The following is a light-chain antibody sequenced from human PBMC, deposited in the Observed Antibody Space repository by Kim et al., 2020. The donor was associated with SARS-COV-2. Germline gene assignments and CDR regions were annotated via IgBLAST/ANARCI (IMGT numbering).Light chain of an antibody. Sequence: TVTIARTRSSSNIGAGYDVHWYQQLPGTAPKLLIYGNSNRPSGVPDRFSGSKSGTSASLAITGLQAEDEADYYCQSYDSSLSGVVFGGGTKLTVL. CDR3: QSYDSSLSGVV. CDR2: GNS. CDR1: SSNIGAGYD. V-gene: IGLV1-40*01. J-gene: IGLJ2*01.